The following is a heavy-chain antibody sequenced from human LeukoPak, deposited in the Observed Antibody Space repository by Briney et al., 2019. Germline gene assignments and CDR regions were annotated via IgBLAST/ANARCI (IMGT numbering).Heavy chain of an antibody. V-gene: IGHV1-24*01. CDR1: GYTLTELS. D-gene: IGHD1-14*01. J-gene: IGHJ4*02. CDR2: FDPEDGGT. Sequence: VASVKVSCKVSGYTLTELSMHWVRQAPGRGLEWMGGFDPEDGGTIYAQKFQGRVTMTEDTSTDTAHMELSSLRSEDTAVYYCATVPAPGENYFDYWGQGTLVTVSS. CDR3: ATVPAPGENYFDY.